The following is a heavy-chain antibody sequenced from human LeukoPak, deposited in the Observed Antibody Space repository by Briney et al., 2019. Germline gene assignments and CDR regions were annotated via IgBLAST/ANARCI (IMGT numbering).Heavy chain of an antibody. CDR2: IYTSGST. D-gene: IGHD6-6*01. J-gene: IGHJ4*02. CDR3: ARQGSSSYSFDY. CDR1: GGSISSYY. Sequence: SETLSLTCTASGGSISSYYWSWIRQPPGKGLEWIGYIYTSGSTNYNPSLKSRVTISVDTSKNQFSLKLSSVTAADTAVYYCARQGSSSYSFDYWGQGTLVTVSS. V-gene: IGHV4-4*09.